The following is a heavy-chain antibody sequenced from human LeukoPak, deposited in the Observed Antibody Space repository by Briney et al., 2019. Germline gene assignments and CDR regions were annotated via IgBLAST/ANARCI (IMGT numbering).Heavy chain of an antibody. CDR1: GFTVSSNY. J-gene: IGHJ5*02. D-gene: IGHD6-13*01. Sequence: PGGSLRLSCAASGFTVSSNYMSWVRQAPGKGLEWVSVISGSGGSTYYADSVKGRFTISRDNSKNTLYLQMNSLRAEDTAVYYCAKRGDSSSWYLNWFDPWGQGTLVTVSS. CDR2: ISGSGGST. CDR3: AKRGDSSSWYLNWFDP. V-gene: IGHV3-23*01.